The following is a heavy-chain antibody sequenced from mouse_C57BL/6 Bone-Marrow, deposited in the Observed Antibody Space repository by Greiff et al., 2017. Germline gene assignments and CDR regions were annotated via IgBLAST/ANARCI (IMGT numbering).Heavy chain of an antibody. Sequence: QVQLQQPGAELVMPGASVKLSCKASGYTFTSYWMHWVKQRPGQGLEWIGEIDPSDSYTNYNQKFKGKSTLTVDKSSSTAYMQLSSLTSEDSAVYYCARKPFITTVVPFDVWGTGTTVTVSS. CDR3: ARKPFITTVVPFDV. V-gene: IGHV1-69*01. CDR1: GYTFTSYW. D-gene: IGHD1-1*01. CDR2: IDPSDSYT. J-gene: IGHJ1*03.